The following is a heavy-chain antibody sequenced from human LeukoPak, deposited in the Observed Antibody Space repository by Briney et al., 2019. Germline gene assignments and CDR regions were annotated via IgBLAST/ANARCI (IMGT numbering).Heavy chain of an antibody. CDR1: GYTFSTYD. CDR3: ARAIRYQLLSDY. J-gene: IGHJ4*02. V-gene: IGHV1-8*02. D-gene: IGHD2-2*01. CDR2: MNPNSANT. Sequence: ASVKVSCKTSGYTFSTYDINWLRQAAGQGLEWMGWMNPNSANTGFAQKFQGRAAITRNTSTATAYLELSGLTSEDTAVYYCARAIRYQLLSDYWAQGTLVTVSS.